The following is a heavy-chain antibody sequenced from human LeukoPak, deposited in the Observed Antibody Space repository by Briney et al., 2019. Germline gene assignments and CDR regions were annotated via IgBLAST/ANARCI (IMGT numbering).Heavy chain of an antibody. CDR2: INPNSGGT. V-gene: IGHV1-2*02. CDR1: GYTFTGCY. J-gene: IGHJ4*02. CDR3: ARVADILTGYGY. Sequence: GASVKVSCKASGYTFTGCYMHWVRQAPGQGLEWMGWINPNSGGTNYAQKFQGRVTMTRDTSISTAYMELSRLRSDDTAVYYCARVADILTGYGYWGQGTLVTVSS. D-gene: IGHD3-9*01.